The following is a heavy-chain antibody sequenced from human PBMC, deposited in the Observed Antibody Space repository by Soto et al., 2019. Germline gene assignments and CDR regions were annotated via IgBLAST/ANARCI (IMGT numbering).Heavy chain of an antibody. J-gene: IGHJ4*02. CDR3: ARGSPYNCCPDIDY. V-gene: IGHV3-48*01. D-gene: IGHD1-20*01. Sequence: EVQLVESGGGLVQPGGSLRLSCAASGFTFSNYNMNWVRQAPGKGLEWIALIRDDASPVYYADSVKGRFTISRDNAKNSLYLQMNSPRVEDTAVYYCARGSPYNCCPDIDYWGQGTRVSVSS. CDR1: GFTFSNYN. CDR2: IRDDASPV.